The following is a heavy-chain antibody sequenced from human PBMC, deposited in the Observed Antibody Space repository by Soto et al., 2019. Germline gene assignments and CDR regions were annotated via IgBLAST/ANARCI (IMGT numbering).Heavy chain of an antibody. J-gene: IGHJ4*02. D-gene: IGHD6-25*01. CDR2: IHHSGST. V-gene: IGHV4-4*02. CDR1: GDSITNSHW. CDR3: ARGETQQQRDY. Sequence: QVLLQESGPGLVKPSGTLSLTCAVSGDSITNSHWWSWVRQPPGKGLEWIGEIHHSGSTKYNPSLESRPISSVDRSKNTFFLRLTSVTAADTAVYFCARGETQQQRDYWGQGTLVTVSS.